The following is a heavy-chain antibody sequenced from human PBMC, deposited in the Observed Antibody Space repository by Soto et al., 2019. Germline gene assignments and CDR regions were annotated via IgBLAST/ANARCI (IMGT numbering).Heavy chain of an antibody. V-gene: IGHV6-1*01. J-gene: IGHJ5*02. CDR3: ARGTEYSSSPGWRWFDP. CDR2: TYYRSKWYN. CDR1: GDSVSSNSAA. Sequence: PSQTLSLTCAISGDSVSSNSAAWNWIRQSPSRGLEWLGRTYYRSKWYNDYAVSVKSRITINPDTSKNQFSLRLNSVTPEDTAVYYCARGTEYSSSPGWRWFDPWGQGTLVTVSS. D-gene: IGHD6-6*01.